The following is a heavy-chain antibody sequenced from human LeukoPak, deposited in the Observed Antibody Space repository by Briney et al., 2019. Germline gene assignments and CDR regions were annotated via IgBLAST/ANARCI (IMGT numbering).Heavy chain of an antibody. Sequence: GGSLRLSYAASGFTFSSYAMSWVRQAPGKGLEWVSAISGSGGSTYYADCVKGRFTISRDNSKNTLYLQMNSLRAEDTAVYYCTKGPSSGYLYPDYWGQGTLVTVSS. V-gene: IGHV3-23*01. CDR3: TKGPSSGYLYPDY. J-gene: IGHJ4*02. CDR1: GFTFSSYA. CDR2: ISGSGGST. D-gene: IGHD3-22*01.